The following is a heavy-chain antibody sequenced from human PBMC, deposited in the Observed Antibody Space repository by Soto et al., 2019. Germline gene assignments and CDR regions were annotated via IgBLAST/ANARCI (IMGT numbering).Heavy chain of an antibody. CDR3: ANDGSDRPIDY. Sequence: EVQLRESGGGLIRPGGSLRLSCAASGFTFSAYAMHWVRQAPGKGLEWVSAASATGGSVYYADAVKGRFTISRDDSKNTLYLQLSRLRAEDTAIYYCANDGSDRPIDYWGQGTLVTVSA. V-gene: IGHV3-23*01. CDR2: ASATGGSV. CDR1: GFTFSAYA. D-gene: IGHD2-15*01. J-gene: IGHJ4*02.